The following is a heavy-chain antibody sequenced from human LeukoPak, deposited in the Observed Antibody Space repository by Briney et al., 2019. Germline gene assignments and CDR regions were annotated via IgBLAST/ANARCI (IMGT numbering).Heavy chain of an antibody. CDR2: IKQDGSER. D-gene: IGHD6-13*01. J-gene: IGHJ5*01. V-gene: IGHV3-7*03. CDR3: ARIAAAGFDC. CDR1: GFTFSNHW. Sequence: GGALRLSCAASGFTFSNHWMSWVRQAPGKGLEWVANIKQDGSERYYVDSLKGRFTISRDNAKNSLYLQMNSLRAEDTAVYYWARIAAAGFDCWGQGTLVTVSS.